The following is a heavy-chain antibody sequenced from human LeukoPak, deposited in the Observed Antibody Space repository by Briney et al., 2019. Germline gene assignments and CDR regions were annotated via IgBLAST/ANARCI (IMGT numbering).Heavy chain of an antibody. CDR2: ISDSGGST. J-gene: IGHJ3*02. D-gene: IGHD3-22*01. Sequence: GGSLRLSCAASGFTFSSDAMSWVRQAPGKGLEWVSGISDSGGSTYYADSVKGRFTISRDNSKNTLYLQMNSLRAEDTAVYYCARDGPYYDTPSDAFDIWGQGTMVTVSS. V-gene: IGHV3-23*01. CDR3: ARDGPYYDTPSDAFDI. CDR1: GFTFSSDA.